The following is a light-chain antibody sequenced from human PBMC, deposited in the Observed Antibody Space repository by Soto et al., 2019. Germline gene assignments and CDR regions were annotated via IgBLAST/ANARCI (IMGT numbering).Light chain of an antibody. Sequence: EIVLTQSPGTLSLSPGERATLSCRASQSVSSGYLAWYQQKPGQPPRLLIYGASSRATGIPDRFSGSGSGTDFTITISRLEPEDFAVFYCQHYDSLPITFGQGARLEIK. J-gene: IGKJ5*01. V-gene: IGKV3-20*01. CDR2: GAS. CDR3: QHYDSLPIT. CDR1: QSVSSGY.